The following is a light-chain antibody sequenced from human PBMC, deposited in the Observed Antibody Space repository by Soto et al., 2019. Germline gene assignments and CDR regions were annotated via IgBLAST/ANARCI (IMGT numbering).Light chain of an antibody. V-gene: IGKV3-15*01. CDR3: QQYGESPPYS. Sequence: EIVLTQSPATLSVSPGESASLSCRASQSISRNLAWYQQRPGQAPRLLIFRASTRVSGIPARFSGSGSGTAFTLAVSGLQSEDFGVYYCQQYGESPPYSFGPGTKLEIK. CDR2: RAS. CDR1: QSISRN. J-gene: IGKJ2*03.